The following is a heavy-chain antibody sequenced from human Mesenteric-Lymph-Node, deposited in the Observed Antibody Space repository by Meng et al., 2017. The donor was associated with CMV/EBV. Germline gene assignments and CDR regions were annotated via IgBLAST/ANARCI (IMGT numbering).Heavy chain of an antibody. J-gene: IGHJ4*02. CDR2: IYGTGIT. V-gene: IGHV4-61*08. CDR1: GVCVTIGAYH. D-gene: IGHD2/OR15-2a*01. CDR3: AKSRSSTPGIVDD. Sequence: QVQLQESGPGLVTPSETLSVTCIVSGVCVTIGAYHWSWIRQSPGKGLEWIGYIYGTGITIYNPSLKSRVTILLETSKNQFSLKLNSVTTADTAVYYCAKSRSSTPGIVDDWGQGTLVTVSS.